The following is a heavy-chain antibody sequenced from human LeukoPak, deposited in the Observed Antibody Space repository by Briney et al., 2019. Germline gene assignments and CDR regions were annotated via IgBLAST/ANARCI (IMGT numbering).Heavy chain of an antibody. Sequence: SETLSLTYAVYGGSFSGYYWSWIRQPPGKGLEWIGEINHSGSTNYNPSLKSRVTISVDTSKNQFSLKLSSVTAADTAVYYCARGYYGSGSYSDYWGQGTLVTVSS. CDR2: INHSGST. J-gene: IGHJ4*02. D-gene: IGHD3-10*01. CDR3: ARGYYGSGSYSDY. CDR1: GGSFSGYY. V-gene: IGHV4-34*01.